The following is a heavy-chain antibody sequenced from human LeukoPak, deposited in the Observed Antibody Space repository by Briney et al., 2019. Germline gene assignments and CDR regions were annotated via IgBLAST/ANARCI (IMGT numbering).Heavy chain of an antibody. CDR1: GYTFTSYY. J-gene: IGHJ4*02. V-gene: IGHV1-46*01. CDR3: ARDPSAYYYDSSGSYYFDY. D-gene: IGHD3-22*01. Sequence: ASVKVSCKASGYTFTSYYMHWVRQAPGQGLEWMGIINPSGGSTSYAQKFQGRVTMTRDMSTSTVYMELSSLRSEDTAVYYCARDPSAYYYDSSGSYYFDYWGQGTLVTVSS. CDR2: INPSGGST.